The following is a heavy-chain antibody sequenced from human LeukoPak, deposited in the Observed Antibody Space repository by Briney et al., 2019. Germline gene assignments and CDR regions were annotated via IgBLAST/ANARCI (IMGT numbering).Heavy chain of an antibody. V-gene: IGHV4-4*07. D-gene: IGHD4-17*01. Sequence: SETLSLTCTVSGGSISSYYWNWIRQPAGQGMEWIGRIYTSGSTNYNPTLKSRVTMSVDTSKNQFSLKLSSVTAADTAVYYCARGRYGDYNYFDYWGQGTLVTVSS. CDR2: IYTSGST. CDR1: GGSISSYY. CDR3: ARGRYGDYNYFDY. J-gene: IGHJ4*02.